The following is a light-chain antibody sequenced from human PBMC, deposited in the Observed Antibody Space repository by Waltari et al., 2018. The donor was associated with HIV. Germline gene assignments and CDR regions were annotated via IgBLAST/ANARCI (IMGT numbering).Light chain of an antibody. V-gene: IGLV3-19*01. Sequence: SSELTQDPAVSVAFGQTVRITCQGDSLRTYYARLYQQKPGQAPVLVIYGKNNRPSGIPDRFSGSSSGNTASLTITGAQAEDEADDYCNSRDSSGNHVVFGGGTKLTVL. CDR2: GKN. J-gene: IGLJ2*01. CDR1: SLRTYY. CDR3: NSRDSSGNHVV.